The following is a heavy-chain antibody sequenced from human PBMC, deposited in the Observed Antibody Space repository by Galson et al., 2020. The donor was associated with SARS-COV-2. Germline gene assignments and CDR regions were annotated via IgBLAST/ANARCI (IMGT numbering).Heavy chain of an antibody. V-gene: IGHV3-21*01. D-gene: IGHD3-22*01. Sequence: GGSLRLSCAASGFTFSSYSMNWVRQAPGKGLEWVSSISSSSSYIYYADSVKGRFTISRDNAKNSLYLQMNSLRAEDTAVYYCARAAWYDSSSWDYWGQGALVTVSS. CDR3: ARAAWYDSSSWDY. CDR2: ISSSSSYI. J-gene: IGHJ4*02. CDR1: GFTFSSYS.